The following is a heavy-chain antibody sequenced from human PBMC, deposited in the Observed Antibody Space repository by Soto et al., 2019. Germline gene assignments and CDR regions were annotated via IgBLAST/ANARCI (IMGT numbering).Heavy chain of an antibody. CDR1: GLTFSRYS. CDR2: ISKTGDTI. V-gene: IGHV3-48*01. J-gene: IGHJ4*02. D-gene: IGHD4-17*01. Sequence: EVRLVDSGGGLIQPGGSLRLSCAASGLTFSRYSMNWVRQAPGKGLEWVSYISKTGDTIYYADSVKGRFTIPRDNARNSLNLQMNSLSAEDTAVYYCATLNDYGDFYFDDWGQGTLVTVSS. CDR3: ATLNDYGDFYFDD.